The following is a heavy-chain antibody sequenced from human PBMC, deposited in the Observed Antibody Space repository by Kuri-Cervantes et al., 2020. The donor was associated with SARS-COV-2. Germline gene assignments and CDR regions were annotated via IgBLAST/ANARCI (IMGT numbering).Heavy chain of an antibody. D-gene: IGHD1-1*01. J-gene: IGHJ4*02. V-gene: IGHV3-7*01. CDR1: GFTFSRYW. CDR2: IKQDGSER. Sequence: GESLKISCAVSGFTFSRYWMSWVRQAPGKGLEWVANIKQDGSERYYADSVKGRFTLSRDNAKNMLFLQMNSLRAEDTAVYYCVRDGDHWNFDYWGQGTLVTVSS. CDR3: VRDGDHWNFDY.